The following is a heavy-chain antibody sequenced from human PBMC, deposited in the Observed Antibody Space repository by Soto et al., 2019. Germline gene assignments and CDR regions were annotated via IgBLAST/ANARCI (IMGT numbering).Heavy chain of an antibody. CDR2: IIPIFGRA. CDR1: GGTFSSYA. V-gene: IGHV1-69*06. CDR3: ARVGGGFWSGPLDF. Sequence: QVQLVQSGAEVKKPGSSVKVSCKASGGTFSSYAISWVRQAPGQGLEWMGGIIPIFGRANYAQKFQGRVTIDADKSTSKAYMKLSSLRSEDTGVYYCARVGGGFWSGPLDFWGQGTLVTVSS. J-gene: IGHJ4*02. D-gene: IGHD3-3*01.